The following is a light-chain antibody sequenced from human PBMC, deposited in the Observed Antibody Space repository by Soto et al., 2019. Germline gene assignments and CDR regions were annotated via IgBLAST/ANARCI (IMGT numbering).Light chain of an antibody. CDR3: LQDSIYPWT. V-gene: IGKV1-6*02. J-gene: IGKJ1*01. CDR2: GTS. CDR1: QGIRDG. Sequence: AIQMTQSPSSLSASVGERVTITCRASQGIRDGFGWYQQKPGKAPQLLMMGTSRMQRGAPSRFSASGSGTEFTLTISSLQPEDFASYYCLQDSIYPWTFGKGTKVDIK.